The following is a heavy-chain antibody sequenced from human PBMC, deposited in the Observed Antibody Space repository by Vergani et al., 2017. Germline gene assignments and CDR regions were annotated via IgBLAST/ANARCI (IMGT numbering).Heavy chain of an antibody. D-gene: IGHD1-26*01. CDR2: ISSSSSYI. Sequence: EVQLVESGGGLVKPGGSLRLSCAASGFTFSSYSMNWVRQAPGKGLEWVSSISSSSSYIYYADSVKGRFTISRDNAKNSLYLQMNSLRAEDTAVYYCAGDRVVGATTPYYFDYWGQGTLVTVSS. V-gene: IGHV3-21*01. CDR1: GFTFSSYS. J-gene: IGHJ4*02. CDR3: AGDRVVGATTPYYFDY.